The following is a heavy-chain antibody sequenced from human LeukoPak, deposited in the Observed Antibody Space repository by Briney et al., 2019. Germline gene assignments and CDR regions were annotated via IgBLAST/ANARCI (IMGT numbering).Heavy chain of an antibody. Sequence: ASVKVSCKASGYTFSASYLHWVRQAPGQGLEWMAWINPDGGGTTYAQNFEGRVTVTRDTSISTVYMDLNSLKSDDTAVYYCARGLLRELKGFDPWGQGTLVTVSS. J-gene: IGHJ5*02. D-gene: IGHD1-7*01. CDR3: ARGLLRELKGFDP. V-gene: IGHV1-2*02. CDR2: INPDGGGT. CDR1: GYTFSASY.